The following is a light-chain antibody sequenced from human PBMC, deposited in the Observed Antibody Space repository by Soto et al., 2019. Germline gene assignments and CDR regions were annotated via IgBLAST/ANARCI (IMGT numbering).Light chain of an antibody. CDR3: SSYTSSSTVV. V-gene: IGLV2-14*03. J-gene: IGLJ2*01. Sequence: QSALTPPASVSGSPGQSITISCTGTSSDVGGYNYVSWYQQHPGKAPKLMIYYVSNRPSGVSNRFSGSKSGNTASLTISGLQAEDEADYYCSSYTSSSTVVFGGGTKLTVL. CDR1: SSDVGGYNY. CDR2: YVS.